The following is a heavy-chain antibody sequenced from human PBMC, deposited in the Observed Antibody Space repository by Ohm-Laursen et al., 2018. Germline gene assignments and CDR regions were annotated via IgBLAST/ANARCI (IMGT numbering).Heavy chain of an antibody. J-gene: IGHJ4*02. CDR1: GFTFDDYA. V-gene: IGHV3-9*01. CDR2: ISWNGGTI. D-gene: IGHD2-21*02. CDR3: ARDNKGDGRAFDY. Sequence: SLRLSCTASGFTFDDYAMHWVRQAPGKGLEWVSGISWNGGTIGYVDSVKGRFTISRDNAKNSLYLQMNSLRAEDTAVYYCARDNKGDGRAFDYWGQGTLVTVSS.